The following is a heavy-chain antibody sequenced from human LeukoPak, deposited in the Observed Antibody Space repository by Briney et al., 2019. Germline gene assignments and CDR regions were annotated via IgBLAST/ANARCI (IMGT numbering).Heavy chain of an antibody. CDR2: ISGSGGST. CDR1: GFTFSSYA. D-gene: IGHD3-10*01. V-gene: IGHV3-23*01. CDR3: AKDLDPITMVRGFITYYFDY. Sequence: PGGSLRLSCAASGFTFSSYAMSWVRQAPGKGLEWVSAISGSGGSTYYADSVKGRFTISRDNSKNTLYLQMNSLRAEDTAVYYCAKDLDPITMVRGFITYYFDYGGQGTLATVPS. J-gene: IGHJ4*02.